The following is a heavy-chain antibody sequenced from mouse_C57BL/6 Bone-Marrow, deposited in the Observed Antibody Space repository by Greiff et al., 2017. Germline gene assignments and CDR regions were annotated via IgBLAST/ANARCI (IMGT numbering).Heavy chain of an antibody. CDR3: ARITTVVGGY. D-gene: IGHD1-1*01. CDR1: GYTFTDYY. J-gene: IGHJ2*01. V-gene: IGHV1-26*01. CDR2: INPNNGGT. Sequence: VVEPGASVKISCKASGYTFTDYYMNWVKQSHGKSLEWIGDINPNNGGTSYNQKFKGKATLTVDKSSSTAYMELRSLTSEDSAVYYCARITTVVGGYWGQGTTLTVSS.